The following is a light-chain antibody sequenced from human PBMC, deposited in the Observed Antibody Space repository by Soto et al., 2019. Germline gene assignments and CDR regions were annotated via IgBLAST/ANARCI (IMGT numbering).Light chain of an antibody. J-gene: IGKJ5*01. Sequence: PVSLSTYTLSASVGDRVAITCRASQSINNWLAWYQQKAGKAPKLLIYKASSVESGVPSRFSGSGSATDFTLTISFLQAEDVIRYWCPESSCLPITF. CDR2: KAS. CDR1: QSINNW. V-gene: IGKV1-5*03. CDR3: PESSCLPIT.